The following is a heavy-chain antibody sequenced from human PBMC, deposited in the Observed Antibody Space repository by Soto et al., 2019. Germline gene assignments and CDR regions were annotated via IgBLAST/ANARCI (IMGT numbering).Heavy chain of an antibody. Sequence: EVQLLESGGGLVQPGGSLRLSCAASGFTFGTYAMSWVRRAPGKGLEWVSAISSSGGRTYYADSVKGRFTISRDNSKTTLYLQMNSLRADDAAVYYCAKGSSGYRPYYFDYWGQGSLVTVSS. D-gene: IGHD3-22*01. CDR3: AKGSSGYRPYYFDY. J-gene: IGHJ4*02. V-gene: IGHV3-23*01. CDR2: ISSSGGRT. CDR1: GFTFGTYA.